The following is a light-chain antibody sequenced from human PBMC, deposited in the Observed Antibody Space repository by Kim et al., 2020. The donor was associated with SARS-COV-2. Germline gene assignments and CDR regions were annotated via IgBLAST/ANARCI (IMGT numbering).Light chain of an antibody. CDR2: EVS. J-gene: IGLJ2*01. CDR3: SSYAGSNNLV. Sequence: GQSITFAWTGTCVDVSGYNNVSGALQHPGIAPTLMIYEVSKRPSGVPDRFSGSKSGDTASLTVSGLQTEDEADYYCSSYAGSNNLVFGGGTQLTVL. CDR1: CVDVSGYNN. V-gene: IGLV2-8*01.